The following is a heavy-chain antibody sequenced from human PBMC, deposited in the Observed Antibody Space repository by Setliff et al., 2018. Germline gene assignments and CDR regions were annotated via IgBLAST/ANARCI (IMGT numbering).Heavy chain of an antibody. J-gene: IGHJ6*03. CDR1: GGSISSGDYY. CDR2: IYYSGST. CDR3: AREQWLDPPGYYYMDV. Sequence: SETLSLTCTVSGGSISSGDYYWSWIRQPPGKGLEWIGYIYYSGSTYYNPSLKSRVTISVDTSKNQFSLKLSSATAADMAVYYCAREQWLDPPGYYYMDVWAKGTTVTVSS. D-gene: IGHD6-19*01. V-gene: IGHV4-30-4*08.